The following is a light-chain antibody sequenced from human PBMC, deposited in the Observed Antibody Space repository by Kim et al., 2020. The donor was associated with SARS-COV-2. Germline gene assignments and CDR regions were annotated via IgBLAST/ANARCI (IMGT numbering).Light chain of an antibody. CDR3: QQYGTSPPWT. Sequence: PGERATLACRASQSVSSNYLAWYQQKPGQAPRLLMYDASTRATGIPDRFSGSGSGTDFTLTISRLEPEDFAVYYCQQYGTSPPWTFGQGTKVDIK. V-gene: IGKV3-20*01. CDR2: DAS. J-gene: IGKJ1*01. CDR1: QSVSSNY.